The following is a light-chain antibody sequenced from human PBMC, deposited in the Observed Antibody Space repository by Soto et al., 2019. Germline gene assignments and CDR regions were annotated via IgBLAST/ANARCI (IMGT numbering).Light chain of an antibody. CDR1: QSVSSY. J-gene: IGKJ2*01. CDR3: QQRSNGPYT. V-gene: IGKV3-11*01. CDR2: AAS. Sequence: EIVLTQSPATLSLSPGERATLSCRASQSVSSYLAWYQQKPGQAPRLLIYAASTMATGIPARFSGSGSGTDFTLTISSLEPEDFAVYYCQQRSNGPYTFGQGTKLEIK.